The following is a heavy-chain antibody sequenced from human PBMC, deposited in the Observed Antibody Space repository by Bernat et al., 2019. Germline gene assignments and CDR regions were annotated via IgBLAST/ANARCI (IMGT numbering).Heavy chain of an antibody. CDR1: GFTFSSYS. CDR3: AIDVAFIVGATSRTGY. J-gene: IGHJ4*02. D-gene: IGHD1-26*01. CDR2: ISSSSSYI. V-gene: IGHV3-21*01. Sequence: EVQLLESGGGLVQPGGSLRLSCAASGFTFSSYSMNWVRQAPGKGLEWVSSISSSSSYIYYADSVKGRFTISRDNAKNSLYLQMNSLRAEDTAVYYCAIDVAFIVGATSRTGYWGQGTLVTVSS.